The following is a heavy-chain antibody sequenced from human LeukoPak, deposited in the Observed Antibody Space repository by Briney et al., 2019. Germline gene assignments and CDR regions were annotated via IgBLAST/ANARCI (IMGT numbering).Heavy chain of an antibody. Sequence: SETLSLTCTVSGGSISSYYWSWIRQPAGKGLEWIGRIYTSGSTNYNPSLKSRVTMSVDTSKNQFSLKLSSVTAADTAVYYCATPRTRGSKGYFDYWGQGTLVTVSS. D-gene: IGHD3-16*01. CDR3: ATPRTRGSKGYFDY. CDR1: GGSISSYY. V-gene: IGHV4-4*07. J-gene: IGHJ4*02. CDR2: IYTSGST.